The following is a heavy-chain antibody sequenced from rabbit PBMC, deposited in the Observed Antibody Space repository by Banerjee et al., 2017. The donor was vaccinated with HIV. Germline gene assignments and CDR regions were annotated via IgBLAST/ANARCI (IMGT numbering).Heavy chain of an antibody. Sequence: QEQLEESGGDLVQPGGSLTLTCKASGFSFSSNYYMCWVRQAPGKGLEWSACIYTGFSGSTYYTNWAKGRFTISKTSSTTVTLQMTSLTAADTATYFCARATAYGVSSGYYPYYFNLWGPGTLVTVS. CDR1: GFSFSSNYY. D-gene: IGHD1-1*01. J-gene: IGHJ4*01. V-gene: IGHV1S45*01. CDR2: IYTGFSGST. CDR3: ARATAYGVSSGYYPYYFNL.